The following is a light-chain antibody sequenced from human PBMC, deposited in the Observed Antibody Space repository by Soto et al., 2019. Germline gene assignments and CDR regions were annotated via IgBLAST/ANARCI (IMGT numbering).Light chain of an antibody. Sequence: QSALTQPASVSGSPGQSITISCTGTSSDVGGYNYVSWYQQHPGKAPKLIIYEVSNRPSGVSNRFSGSKSGNTASLTISGHQAEDEADYYCNSYRSKSTRVFGTGTKLTVL. CDR3: NSYRSKSTRV. CDR1: SSDVGGYNY. J-gene: IGLJ1*01. CDR2: EVS. V-gene: IGLV2-14*01.